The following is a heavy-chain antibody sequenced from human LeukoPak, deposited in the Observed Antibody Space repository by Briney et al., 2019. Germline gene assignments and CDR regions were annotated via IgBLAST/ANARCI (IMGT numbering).Heavy chain of an antibody. V-gene: IGHV3-15*01. D-gene: IGHD6-6*01. CDR2: IKSKEDGGTT. CDR1: GFTFSNAW. Sequence: GGSLTLSCEAYGFTFSNAWMTWVRQSPGKGLEWIGRIKSKEDGGTTEYAEPVKGRFTISRDDSKKTLYLQMNSLKSEDTAVYYCSTRAGSFSSNFWGQGTLVTVSS. J-gene: IGHJ4*02. CDR3: STRAGSFSSNF.